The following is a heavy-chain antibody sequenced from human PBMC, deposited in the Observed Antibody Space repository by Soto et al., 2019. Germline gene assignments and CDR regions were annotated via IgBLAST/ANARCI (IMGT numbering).Heavy chain of an antibody. CDR3: ARAPRTYYDILTGSHGWFDP. V-gene: IGHV3-30-3*01. J-gene: IGHJ5*02. CDR1: GFTFSSYA. D-gene: IGHD3-9*01. Sequence: GGSLRLSCAASGFTFSSYAMHWVRQAPGKGLEWVAVISYDGSNKYYADSVKGRFTISRDNSKNTLYLQMNSLRAEDTAVYYCARAPRTYYDILTGSHGWFDPWGQGTLVTVSP. CDR2: ISYDGSNK.